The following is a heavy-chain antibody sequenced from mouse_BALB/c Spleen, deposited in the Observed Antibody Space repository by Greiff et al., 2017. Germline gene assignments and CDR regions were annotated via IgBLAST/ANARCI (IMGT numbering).Heavy chain of an antibody. CDR1: GFTFSSYG. CDR3: ARDYGNYAPFAY. J-gene: IGHJ3*01. Sequence: DVKLVESGGDLVKPGGSLKLSCAASGFTFSSYGMSWVRQTPDKRLEWVATISSGGSYTYYPDSVKGRFTISRDNAKNTLYLQMSSLKSEDTAMYYCARDYGNYAPFAYWGQGTLVTVSA. D-gene: IGHD2-1*01. CDR2: ISSGGSYT. V-gene: IGHV5-6*02.